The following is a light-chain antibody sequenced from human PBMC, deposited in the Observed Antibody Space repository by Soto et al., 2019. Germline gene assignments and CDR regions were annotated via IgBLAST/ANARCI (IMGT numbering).Light chain of an antibody. J-gene: IGKJ2*01. CDR3: QQYNHWPPYT. CDR1: QSVRSN. V-gene: IGKV3-15*01. Sequence: EIVMTQSPATLSASPGETVTLSCRASQSVRSNLAWYQLKPGQAPRLLIYDASTIATGIPARFSGSGSGTDFTLTNNSLPSEDFAIYYCQQYNHWPPYTFGQGTKLEMK. CDR2: DAS.